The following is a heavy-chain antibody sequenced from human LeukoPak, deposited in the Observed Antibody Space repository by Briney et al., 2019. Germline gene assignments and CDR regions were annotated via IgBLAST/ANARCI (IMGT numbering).Heavy chain of an antibody. CDR2: ISSSGSTI. CDR1: GFTFSSYE. CDR3: AKVEGDSSWYPLYYYYYMDV. D-gene: IGHD6-13*01. V-gene: IGHV3-48*03. J-gene: IGHJ6*03. Sequence: PGGSLRLSCAASGFTFSSYEMDWVRQAPGKGLEWVSYISSSGSTIYYADSVKGRFTISRDNAKNSLYLQMNSLRAEGTAVYYCAKVEGDSSWYPLYYYYYMDVWGKGTTVTISS.